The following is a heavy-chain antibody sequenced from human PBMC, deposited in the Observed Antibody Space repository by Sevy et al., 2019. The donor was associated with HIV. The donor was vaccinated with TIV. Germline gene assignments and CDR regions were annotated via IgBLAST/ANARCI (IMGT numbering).Heavy chain of an antibody. V-gene: IGHV1-18*01. CDR1: GYTFTTFG. CDR3: ARMRNLGEPSDP. Sequence: ASVKVSCKPSGYTFTTFGINWVRQAPGQGLEWMAWINIYNGNTIYAQNLQGRVTLTRDTSTNTAYMELRSLTSDDTAVYYCARMRNLGEPSDPWGPGALVTVSS. D-gene: IGHD3-16*01. J-gene: IGHJ5*02. CDR2: INIYNGNT.